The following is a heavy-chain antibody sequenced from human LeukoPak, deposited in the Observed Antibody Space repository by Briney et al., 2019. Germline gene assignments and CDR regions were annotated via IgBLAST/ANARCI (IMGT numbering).Heavy chain of an antibody. V-gene: IGHV4-39*01. J-gene: IGHJ6*02. Sequence: SETLSLTCTVSGGSISSSIYYWGWIRQPPGKGLEWIGSIYYSGSTYYNPSLKSRVTISVDTSKNQFSLKLSSVTAADTAVYYCARHTSDGALMDVWGQGTTVTVSS. CDR3: ARHTSDGALMDV. CDR2: IYYSGST. D-gene: IGHD2-8*01. CDR1: GGSISSSIYY.